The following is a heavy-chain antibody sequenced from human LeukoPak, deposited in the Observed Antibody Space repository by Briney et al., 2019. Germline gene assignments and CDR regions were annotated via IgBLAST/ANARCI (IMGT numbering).Heavy chain of an antibody. CDR1: GGSISSYY. CDR2: IYYSGST. J-gene: IGHJ4*02. V-gene: IGHV4-59*01. CDR3: ARTIVGAKTFDY. D-gene: IGHD1-26*01. Sequence: SETLSLTRTVSGGSISSYYWSWIRQPPGKGLEWIGYIYYSGSTNYNPSLKSRVTISVDTSKNQFSLKLSSVTAADTAVYYCARTIVGAKTFDYWGQGTLVTVSS.